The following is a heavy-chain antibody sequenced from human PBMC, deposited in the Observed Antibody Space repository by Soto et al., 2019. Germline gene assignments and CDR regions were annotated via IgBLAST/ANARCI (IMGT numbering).Heavy chain of an antibody. D-gene: IGHD4-17*01. Sequence: GASVKVSCKASGYTFTSYGMQCVRQAPGQRLEWMGWINAGNGNTKYSQKFQGRVTITRDTSASTAYMELSSLRFEDTAAYYCASGDLDWFDPWGQGTLVTVSS. CDR1: GYTFTSYG. J-gene: IGHJ5*02. CDR3: ASGDLDWFDP. V-gene: IGHV1-3*01. CDR2: INAGNGNT.